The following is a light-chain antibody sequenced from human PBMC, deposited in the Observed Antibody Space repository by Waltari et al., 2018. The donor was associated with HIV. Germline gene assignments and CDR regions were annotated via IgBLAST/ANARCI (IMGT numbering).Light chain of an antibody. CDR2: EVT. J-gene: IGLJ2*01. Sequence: QSALTQPASVSGSPGQSITISRTGRDVGHYNLVSWYQQDPGKAPRLMIFEVTKRPSGVSDRFSGSKSGNTASLTISGLQAEDEADYYCASYGGTSNFVFGGGTRVTVL. V-gene: IGLV2-23*02. CDR1: DVGHYNL. CDR3: ASYGGTSNFV.